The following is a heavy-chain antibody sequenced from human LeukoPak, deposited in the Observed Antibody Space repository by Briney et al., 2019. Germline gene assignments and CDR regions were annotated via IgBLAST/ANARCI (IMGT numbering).Heavy chain of an antibody. CDR3: ARLFRSSGWYSGWYFDL. V-gene: IGHV4-34*01. CDR2: INHSGST. Sequence: SETLSLTCTVSGGSISGYYWSWIRQPPGKGLEWIGEINHSGSTNYNPSLKSRITISVDTSKNQFSLKLSSVTAADTAVYYCARLFRSSGWYSGWYFDLWGRGTLVTVSS. CDR1: GGSISGYY. J-gene: IGHJ2*01. D-gene: IGHD6-19*01.